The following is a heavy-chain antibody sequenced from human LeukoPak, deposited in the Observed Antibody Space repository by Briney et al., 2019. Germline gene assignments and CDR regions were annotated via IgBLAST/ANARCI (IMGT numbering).Heavy chain of an antibody. CDR2: ISAYNGNT. D-gene: IGHD6-19*01. CDR1: GYTFTSYG. J-gene: IGHJ6*02. Sequence: GASVKVSCKASGYTFTSYGISWVRQAPGQGLEWMGWISAYNGNTNYAQKLQGRVTMTTDTSTSTAYMELRSLRSDDTAVYYCAREQWLVLSGLTHYYYGMDVWGQGTTVTVSS. CDR3: AREQWLVLSGLTHYYYGMDV. V-gene: IGHV1-18*01.